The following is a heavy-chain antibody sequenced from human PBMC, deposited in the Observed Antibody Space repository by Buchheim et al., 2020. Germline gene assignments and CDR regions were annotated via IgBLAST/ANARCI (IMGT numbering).Heavy chain of an antibody. J-gene: IGHJ6*02. CDR2: IWYDGSNK. D-gene: IGHD5-18*01. CDR3: ARERYSYGLYYYYYGMDV. Sequence: QVQLVESGGGVVQPGRSLRLSCAASGFTFSSYGMHWVRQAPGKGLEWVAVIWYDGSNKYYADSVKGRFTISRDNSKNTLYLQMNSLRAEDTAVYYCARERYSYGLYYYYYGMDVWGQGTT. V-gene: IGHV3-33*01. CDR1: GFTFSSYG.